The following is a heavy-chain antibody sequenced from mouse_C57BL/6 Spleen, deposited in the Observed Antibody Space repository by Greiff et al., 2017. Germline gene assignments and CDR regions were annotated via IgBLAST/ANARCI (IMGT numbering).Heavy chain of an antibody. CDR3: LRQPYDYDAMDD. CDR2: IRSKSTNYAT. J-gene: IGHJ4*01. CDR1: GFSFNTYA. Sequence: VQLQQPGGGLVQPKGSLKLSCAASGFSFNTYAMNWVRQAPGKGLEWVARIRSKSTNYATYYADSVKDRFTISRDESESMRYLQMNIWKTEDTAMYFCLRQPYDYDAMDDWGQGTSVTVSS. D-gene: IGHD2-10*02. V-gene: IGHV10-1*01.